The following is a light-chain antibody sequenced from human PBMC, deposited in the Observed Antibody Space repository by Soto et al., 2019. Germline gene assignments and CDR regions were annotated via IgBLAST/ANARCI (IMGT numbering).Light chain of an antibody. CDR2: GAS. J-gene: IGKJ2*01. Sequence: EIVLTQSPGTLSLSPGERATLSCRASQSVSSSYLAWYQQKPGQAPRLLIYGASSRATGIPDRFSGSGSGTDFTLTISRLEPEDFAVYYCQQYSNSQYGNSPQITFGQGTKLET. V-gene: IGKV3-20*01. CDR3: QQYSNSQYGNSPQIT. CDR1: QSVSSSY.